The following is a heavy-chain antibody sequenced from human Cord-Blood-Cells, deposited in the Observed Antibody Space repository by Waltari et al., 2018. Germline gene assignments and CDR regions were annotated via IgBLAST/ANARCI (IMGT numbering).Heavy chain of an antibody. V-gene: IGHV4-34*01. CDR3: ARGYNWNYNWFDP. CDR2: INHSGST. J-gene: IGHJ5*02. D-gene: IGHD1-7*01. CDR1: GGSFSGYY. Sequence: QVQLQQWGAGLLKPSETLSLTCAVYGGSFSGYYWSWIRQPPGTGLEWIGEINHSGSTNSTPSLKSRVTISVDTSKNQFSLKLSSVTAADTAVYYCARGYNWNYNWFDPWGQGTLVTVSS.